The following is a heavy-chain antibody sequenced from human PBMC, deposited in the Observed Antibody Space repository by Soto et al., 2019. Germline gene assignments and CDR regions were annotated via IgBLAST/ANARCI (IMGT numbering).Heavy chain of an antibody. CDR1: GGSINGHS. J-gene: IGHJ4*02. V-gene: IGHV4-4*07. CDR2: IYPSGSS. CDR3: ARRYEDLYSGSWGYFDY. Sequence: SETLSLTCTVSGGSINGHSWIWIRQPAGMGLEWIGHIYPSGSSSYNPSLKSRITMSVDTSNNQISLKLSSVTAADTAVYYCARRYEDLYSGSWGYFDYWGQGTLVTVSS. D-gene: IGHD6-13*01.